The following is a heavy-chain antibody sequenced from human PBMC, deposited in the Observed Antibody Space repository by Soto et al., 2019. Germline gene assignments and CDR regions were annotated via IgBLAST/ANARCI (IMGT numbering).Heavy chain of an antibody. CDR1: GFTFSSYA. Sequence: EVQLLESGGGLVQPGGSLRLSCAASGFTFSSYAMRWVRQAPVKGLEWVSAISGSGGSTYYADSVKCRFTISRDNSKNTLYLQMNSLRAEDTAVHYCARRGSGSYYDYWGQGTLVTVSS. D-gene: IGHD1-26*01. CDR3: ARRGSGSYYDY. J-gene: IGHJ4*02. CDR2: ISGSGGST. V-gene: IGHV3-23*01.